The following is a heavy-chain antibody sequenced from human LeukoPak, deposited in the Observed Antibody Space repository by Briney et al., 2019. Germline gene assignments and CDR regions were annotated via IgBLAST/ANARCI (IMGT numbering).Heavy chain of an antibody. CDR1: GGTFSSYA. CDR2: IIPIFGTA. Sequence: SVKVSCKASGGTFSSYAISWVRQAPGQGLEWMGGIIPIFGTANYAQKLQGRVTITADESTSTAYMELSSLRSEDTAVYYCARAKSRWLQLLVYWGQGTLVTVSS. D-gene: IGHD5-24*01. V-gene: IGHV1-69*01. CDR3: ARAKSRWLQLLVY. J-gene: IGHJ4*02.